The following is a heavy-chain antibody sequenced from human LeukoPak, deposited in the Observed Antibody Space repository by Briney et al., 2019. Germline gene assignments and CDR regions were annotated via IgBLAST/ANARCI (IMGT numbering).Heavy chain of an antibody. J-gene: IGHJ2*01. D-gene: IGHD2-21*02. CDR3: ARVDCGGDCYSGSGYFDL. CDR2: IKQDGSEK. V-gene: IGHV3-7*01. CDR1: GFTFSKYW. Sequence: PGGSLRLSCAASGFTFSKYWMSWVRQAPGKGLDWVASIKQDGSEKYYVNSVKGRFTISRDNAKNSLYLQMNSLRVEDTAVYYCARVDCGGDCYSGSGYFDLWGRGTLVTVSS.